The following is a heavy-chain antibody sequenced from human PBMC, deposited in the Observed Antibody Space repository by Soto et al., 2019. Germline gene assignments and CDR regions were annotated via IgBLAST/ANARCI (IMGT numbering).Heavy chain of an antibody. Sequence: GASVKVSCKASGYTFTGYYMHWVRQAPGQRLEWMGWINPNSGGTNYAQKFQGWVTMTRDTPISTAYMELSRLRSDDTAVYYCARASSRITMIVVVNGTALDYWGQGTLVTVSS. J-gene: IGHJ4*02. CDR2: INPNSGGT. CDR1: GYTFTGYY. CDR3: ARASSRITMIVVVNGTALDY. V-gene: IGHV1-2*04. D-gene: IGHD3-22*01.